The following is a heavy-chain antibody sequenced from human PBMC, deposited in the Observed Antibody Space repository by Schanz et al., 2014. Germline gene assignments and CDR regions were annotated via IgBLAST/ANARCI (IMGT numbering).Heavy chain of an antibody. Sequence: EVQLVESGGALVQPGGSPRLSCVASGFTFSSYAMNWVRQAPGKGLEWVSGISDSGGSKYYVDSVEGRFTISRDNSKNTLYLQMNNLRAEDTAVYYCATENWWTVEKWGQGTLVTVSS. CDR3: ATENWWTVEK. J-gene: IGHJ4*02. CDR1: GFTFSSYA. V-gene: IGHV3-23*04. CDR2: ISDSGGSK. D-gene: IGHD2-15*01.